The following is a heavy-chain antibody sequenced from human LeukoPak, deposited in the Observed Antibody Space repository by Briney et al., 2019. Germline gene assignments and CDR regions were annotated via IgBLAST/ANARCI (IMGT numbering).Heavy chain of an antibody. CDR3: ARDEAYYYDSSGYYPFDY. Sequence: SVKVSCKASGYSFTNYYLHWVRQAPGQGLEWMGRIIPILGIANYAQKFQGRVTITADKSTSTAYMELSSLRSEDTAVYYCARDEAYYYDSSGYYPFDYWGQGTLVTVSS. CDR2: IIPILGIA. D-gene: IGHD3-22*01. V-gene: IGHV1-69*04. CDR1: GYSFTNYY. J-gene: IGHJ4*02.